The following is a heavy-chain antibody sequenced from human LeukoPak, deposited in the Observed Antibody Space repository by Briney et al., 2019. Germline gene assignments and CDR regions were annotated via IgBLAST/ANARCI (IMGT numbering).Heavy chain of an antibody. V-gene: IGHV1-46*01. CDR1: GYTFTSYY. J-gene: IGHJ5*02. Sequence: ASVKVSCKASGYTFTSYYMHRVRQAPGQGLEWMGIINPSGGSTSYAQKFQGRVTMTRDTSTSTVYMELSSLRSEDTAAYYCARTGDSSGWYAWFDPWGQGTLVTVSS. CDR3: ARTGDSSGWYAWFDP. D-gene: IGHD6-19*01. CDR2: INPSGGST.